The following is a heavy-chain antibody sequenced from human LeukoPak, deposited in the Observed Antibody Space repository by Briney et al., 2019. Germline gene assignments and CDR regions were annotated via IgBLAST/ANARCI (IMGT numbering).Heavy chain of an antibody. CDR1: GGSISSYY. V-gene: IGHV4-59*08. Sequence: SETLSLTCTVSGGSISSYYWSWIRQPPGKGLEWIGYIYHSGSTNYNPSLKSRVTISVDTSKNQFSLNLSSVTAADTAMYYCARHVYYYDSVDYWGQGTPVTVSS. J-gene: IGHJ4*02. CDR2: IYHSGST. D-gene: IGHD3-22*01. CDR3: ARHVYYYDSVDY.